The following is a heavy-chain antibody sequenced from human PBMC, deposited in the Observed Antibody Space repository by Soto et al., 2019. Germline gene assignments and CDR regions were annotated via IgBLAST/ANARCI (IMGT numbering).Heavy chain of an antibody. CDR2: ISGSGGST. D-gene: IGHD2-2*01. J-gene: IGHJ6*02. Sequence: PGGSLSLSCAASGFTFSSYAMSWVRQAPGKGLEWVSAISGSGGSTYYADSVKGRFTISRDNSKNTLYLQMNSLRAEDTAVYYCAKDQLDCSSTSCYGGWYYYGMDVWGQGTTVTVSS. V-gene: IGHV3-23*01. CDR1: GFTFSSYA. CDR3: AKDQLDCSSTSCYGGWYYYGMDV.